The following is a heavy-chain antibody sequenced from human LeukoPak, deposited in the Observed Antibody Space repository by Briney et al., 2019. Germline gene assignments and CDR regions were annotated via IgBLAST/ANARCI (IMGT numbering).Heavy chain of an antibody. V-gene: IGHV3-11*04. CDR2: ISSSGRTI. Sequence: LSLTCAVYGGSFSGYYWSWIRQPPGKGLEWVSYISSSGRTIYYADSVKGRFTISRDNAKNSLYLQMNSLRAEDTAVYYCATTYYYDSSGYYFDYWGQGTLVTVSS. J-gene: IGHJ4*02. CDR1: GGSFSGYY. CDR3: ATTYYYDSSGYYFDY. D-gene: IGHD3-22*01.